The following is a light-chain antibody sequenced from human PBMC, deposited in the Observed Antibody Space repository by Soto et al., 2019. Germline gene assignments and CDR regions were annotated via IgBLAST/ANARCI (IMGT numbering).Light chain of an antibody. CDR2: SAS. CDR3: QQFYSSPLT. J-gene: IGKJ4*01. Sequence: AIRMTQSPSSLSASTGDRVTITCRASQSISSYLAWYQQKPGKAPILLISSASTLQPGVPSRFSGSGFGTEFTLTISSLQSDDFATYYCQQFYSSPLTFGGGTNVEVK. CDR1: QSISSY. V-gene: IGKV1-8*01.